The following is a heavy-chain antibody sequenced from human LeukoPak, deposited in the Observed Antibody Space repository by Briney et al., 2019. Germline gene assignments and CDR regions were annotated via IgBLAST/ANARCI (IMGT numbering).Heavy chain of an antibody. D-gene: IGHD5-18*01. J-gene: IGHJ4*02. CDR1: GFTFSDYY. Sequence: GGSLRLSCAASGFTFSDYYMSWIRQAPGKGLEWDSYISSSSSYTNYADSVKGRFTISRDNAKNSLYLQMNSLRAEDTAVYYCARDHPTDTAMVGGDYWGQGTLVTVSS. V-gene: IGHV3-11*06. CDR2: ISSSSSYT. CDR3: ARDHPTDTAMVGGDY.